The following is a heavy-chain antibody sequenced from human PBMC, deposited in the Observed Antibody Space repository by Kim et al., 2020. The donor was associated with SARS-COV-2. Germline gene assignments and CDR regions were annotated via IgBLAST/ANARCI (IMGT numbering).Heavy chain of an antibody. CDR2: IWYDGSDK. CDR3: TRVNYCSGGTCYPHMGTMDG. V-gene: IGHV3-33*08. D-gene: IGHD2-15*01. J-gene: IGHJ6*02. CDR1: GFSFSSHG. Sequence: GGSLRLSCAASGFSFSSHGMHWVRQAPGKGPEWVAIIWYDGSDKYYADSVKGRFTISRDNSKNTLYLQMNSLRAEDTAVYYCTRVNYCSGGTCYPHMGTMDGWGQGTTVTVS.